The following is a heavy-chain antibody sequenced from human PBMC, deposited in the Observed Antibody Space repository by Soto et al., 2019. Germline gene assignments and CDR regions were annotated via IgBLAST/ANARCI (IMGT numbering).Heavy chain of an antibody. CDR2: IIPILGIA. Sequence: SVKVSCKASGGTFSIYTISWVRQAPGQGLEWMGRIIPILGIANYAQKFQGRVTITADKSTSTAYMELSSLRSEDTAVYYCATEQWLARVGYWYFDLWGRGTLVTVSS. J-gene: IGHJ2*01. V-gene: IGHV1-69*04. CDR1: GGTFSIYT. D-gene: IGHD6-19*01. CDR3: ATEQWLARVGYWYFDL.